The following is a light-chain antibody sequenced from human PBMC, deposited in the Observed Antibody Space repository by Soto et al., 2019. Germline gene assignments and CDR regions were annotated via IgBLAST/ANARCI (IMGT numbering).Light chain of an antibody. CDR3: QKYNSAPKT. V-gene: IGKV1-27*01. CDR1: QDISNY. CDR2: AAS. J-gene: IGKJ2*01. Sequence: DIQMTQSPSSLSASVGDRVTITCRASQDISNYLAWYQQKPGEVPKLLIYAASTLQKGVQSRFSGGGSGTLFTLTISSLQTDDVATYYCQKYNSAPKTFGRGTRLQI.